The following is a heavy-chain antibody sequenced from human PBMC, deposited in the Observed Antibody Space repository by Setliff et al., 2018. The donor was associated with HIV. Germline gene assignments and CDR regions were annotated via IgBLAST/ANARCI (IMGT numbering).Heavy chain of an antibody. V-gene: IGHV3-11*04. J-gene: IGHJ4*02. CDR3: ARGGSRGTAPLEY. CDR1: GFTFSDYY. CDR2: ISNSGSEK. Sequence: GGSLRLSCAASGFTFSDYYMSWIREAPGKGLECVSYISNSGSEKYFADSVRGRLTISRDNSKNAVFLEMNSLRPEDTALYYCARGGSRGTAPLEYWGQGTPVTVSS. D-gene: IGHD2-21*02.